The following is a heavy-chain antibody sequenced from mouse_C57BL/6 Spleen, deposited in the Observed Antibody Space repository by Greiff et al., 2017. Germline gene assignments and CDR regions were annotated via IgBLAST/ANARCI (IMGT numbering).Heavy chain of an antibody. D-gene: IGHD2-3*01. CDR3: TAGLLRSD. CDR2: IDPENGDT. V-gene: IGHV14-4*01. J-gene: IGHJ2*01. Sequence: EVQLQESGAELVRPGASVKLSCTASGFNIKGDYMHWVKQRPEQGLEWIGWIDPENGDTEYASKFQGKATITADTSSNTAYLQLSSLTSEDTAVYYCTAGLLRSDWGQGTTLTVSS. CDR1: GFNIKGDY.